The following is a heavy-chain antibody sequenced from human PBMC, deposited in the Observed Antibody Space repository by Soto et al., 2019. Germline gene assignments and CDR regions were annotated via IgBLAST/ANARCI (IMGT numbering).Heavy chain of an antibody. D-gene: IGHD2-2*01. CDR3: AHFPLGYCSSTSCYGSIDYGMDV. CDR2: IYWNDDK. CDR1: GFSLSTSGVG. Sequence: QITLKESGPTLVKPTQPLTLTCTFSGFSLSTSGVGVGWIRQPPGKALEWLALIYWNDDKRYSPSLNSRLTITKDTSKNQVVLTMTNMDPVDTATYYCAHFPLGYCSSTSCYGSIDYGMDVWGQGTTVTVSS. V-gene: IGHV2-5*01. J-gene: IGHJ6*02.